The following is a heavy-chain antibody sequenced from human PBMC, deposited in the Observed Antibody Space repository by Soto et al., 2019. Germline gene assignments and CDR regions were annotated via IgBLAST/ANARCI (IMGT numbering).Heavy chain of an antibody. J-gene: IGHJ4*02. CDR3: ARDGSRYDFWSGPYYFDY. V-gene: IGHV4-59*01. D-gene: IGHD3-3*01. CDR1: GGSISSYY. CDR2: IYYSGST. Sequence: SETLSLTCTVSGGSISSYYWSWIRQPPGKGLEWIGYIYYSGSTNYNPSLKSRVTISVDTSKNQFSLRLSSVSAADTAVYYCARDGSRYDFWSGPYYFDYWGQGTLVTVSS.